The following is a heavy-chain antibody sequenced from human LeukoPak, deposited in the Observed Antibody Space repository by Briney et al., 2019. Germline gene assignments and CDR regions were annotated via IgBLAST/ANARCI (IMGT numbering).Heavy chain of an antibody. D-gene: IGHD2-15*01. Sequence: SETLSLTCTVSGYSISSGYYWGWIRQPPGKGLEWIGIIYHSGSTYYNPSLKSRVTISVDTSKNQFSLKLSSVTAADTAVYYCARGDIVVVVAATNWFDPWGQGTLVTVSS. V-gene: IGHV4-38-2*02. CDR3: ARGDIVVVVAATNWFDP. CDR1: GYSISSGYY. J-gene: IGHJ5*02. CDR2: IYHSGST.